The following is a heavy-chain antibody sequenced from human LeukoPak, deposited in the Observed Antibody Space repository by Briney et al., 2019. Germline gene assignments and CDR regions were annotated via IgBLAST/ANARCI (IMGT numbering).Heavy chain of an antibody. Sequence: QPGRSLRLSCAASGFTFSSYSMNWVRQAPGKGLEWVSYIDTSGSPIYYADSVKGRFTISRDNAKNSLYLQMNSLRADDTAVYYCARGPPLFDPWGQGALVTVSS. J-gene: IGHJ5*02. V-gene: IGHV3-48*01. CDR1: GFTFSSYS. CDR2: IDTSGSPI. CDR3: ARGPPLFDP.